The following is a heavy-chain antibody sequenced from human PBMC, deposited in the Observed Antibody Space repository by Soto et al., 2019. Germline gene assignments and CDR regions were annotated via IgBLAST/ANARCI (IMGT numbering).Heavy chain of an antibody. V-gene: IGHV1-2*04. CDR2: INPNSGGT. J-gene: IGHJ5*01. CDR3: ASSTVRGVSQWFDS. D-gene: IGHD3-10*01. CDR1: GYTFTGYY. Sequence: GASVKVSCKASGYTFTGYYMHWVRQAPGQGLEWMGWINPNSGGTNYAQKFQGWVTMTRDTSISTAYMELSRLRSDDTAVYYCASSTVRGVSQWFDSWGQGTLVTVSS.